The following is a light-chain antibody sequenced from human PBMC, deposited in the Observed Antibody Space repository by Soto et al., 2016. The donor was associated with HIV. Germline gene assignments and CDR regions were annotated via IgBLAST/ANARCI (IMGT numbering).Light chain of an antibody. CDR2: KAS. V-gene: IGKV1-5*03. J-gene: IGKJ1*01. Sequence: DIQMTQSPSTLSASVGDRVTITCRASQSISSWLAWYQQKPGKAPKLLIYKASSLESGVPSRFSGSGSGTEFTLTISSLQPDDFATYYCQHYKTFGPRDQGGNQT. CDR1: QSISSW. CDR3: QHYKT.